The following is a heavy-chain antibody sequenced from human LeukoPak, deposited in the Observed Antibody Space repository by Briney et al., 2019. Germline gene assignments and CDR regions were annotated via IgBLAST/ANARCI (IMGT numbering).Heavy chain of an antibody. CDR1: GFTFSSYG. CDR2: IGGDGGKK. Sequence: GGSLRLSCAASGFTFSSYGIHWVRQAPGKGLEWLANIGGDGGKKFYVDSVKGRFTISRDNADNSLYLQMNSLRVEDTAVYYCARDRGWRLLDYWGQGTLVTVSS. J-gene: IGHJ4*02. V-gene: IGHV3-7*01. D-gene: IGHD6-25*01. CDR3: ARDRGWRLLDY.